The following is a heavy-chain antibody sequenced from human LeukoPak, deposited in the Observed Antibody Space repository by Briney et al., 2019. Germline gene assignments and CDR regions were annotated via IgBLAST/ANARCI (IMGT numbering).Heavy chain of an antibody. CDR2: INHSGST. J-gene: IGHJ6*03. CDR3: ARHRELGSYYYYYTDV. D-gene: IGHD1-26*01. CDR1: GGSFSGYY. V-gene: IGHV4-34*01. Sequence: SETLSLTCAVYGGSFSGYYWSWIRQPPGKGLEWIGEINHSGSTNYNPSLKSRVTISVDTSKNQFSLKLSSVTAADTAVYYCARHRELGSYYYYYTDVWGKGTTVTISS.